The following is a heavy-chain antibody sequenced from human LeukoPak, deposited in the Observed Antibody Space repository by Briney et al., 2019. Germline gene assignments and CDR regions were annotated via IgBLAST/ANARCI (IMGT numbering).Heavy chain of an antibody. J-gene: IGHJ5*02. D-gene: IGHD6-13*01. Sequence: GASVKVSCKASGYTCTGFYMHWVRQAPGQGLEWMGWINPNSGGTNYAQKFQGWVTMTRDTSISTAYMELSRLRSDDTAVYYCAREGYSSSWYGNWFDPWGQGTLVTVSS. CDR1: GYTCTGFY. CDR3: AREGYSSSWYGNWFDP. CDR2: INPNSGGT. V-gene: IGHV1-2*04.